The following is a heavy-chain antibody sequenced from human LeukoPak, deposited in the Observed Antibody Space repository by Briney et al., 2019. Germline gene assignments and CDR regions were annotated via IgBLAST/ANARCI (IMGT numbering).Heavy chain of an antibody. Sequence: ASVKVSCKAFGGTFSSYVISWVRQAPGQGLEWMGGIIPIFDTANYAQKFQGRVTITADESTSTAYMELSSLRSEDTAMYYCARDDSSSFGYYYYMDVWGKGTTVTVSS. CDR3: ARDDSSSFGYYYYMDV. CDR2: IIPIFDTA. J-gene: IGHJ6*03. CDR1: GGTFSSYV. V-gene: IGHV1-69*13. D-gene: IGHD6-13*01.